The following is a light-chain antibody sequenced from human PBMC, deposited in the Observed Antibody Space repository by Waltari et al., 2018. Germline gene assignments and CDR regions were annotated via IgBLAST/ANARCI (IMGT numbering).Light chain of an antibody. CDR3: QQYYSTPPYT. CDR2: AAS. J-gene: IGKJ2*01. CDR1: QVISNS. Sequence: DIQMTQSPSSLSASVGDRVTIPCRASQVISNSLAWYQQKPGNAPKRLLYAASRLESGVPSRFSGSGSGTDYTLTISSLQPEDFAAYYCQQYYSTPPYTFGQGTKLEIK. V-gene: IGKV1-NL1*01.